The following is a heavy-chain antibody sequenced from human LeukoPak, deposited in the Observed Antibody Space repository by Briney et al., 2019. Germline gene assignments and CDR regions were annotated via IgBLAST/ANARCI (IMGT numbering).Heavy chain of an antibody. Sequence: SETLSLTCAVSGGSISSSNWWSWVRQPPGKGLEWIGEIYHSGSTNYNPSLKSRVTISVDKSKNQFSLKLSSVTAADTAVYYCARFISSGWYAMDYWGQGTLVTVSS. CDR3: ARFISSGWYAMDY. V-gene: IGHV4-4*02. J-gene: IGHJ4*02. CDR2: IYHSGST. D-gene: IGHD6-19*01. CDR1: GGSISSSNW.